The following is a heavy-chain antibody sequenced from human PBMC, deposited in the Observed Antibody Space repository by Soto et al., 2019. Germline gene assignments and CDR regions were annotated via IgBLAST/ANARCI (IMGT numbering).Heavy chain of an antibody. CDR2: IYYSGST. V-gene: IGHV4-59*01. D-gene: IGHD3-16*01. CDR3: ARDRWNGYGGYASWYFDL. CDR1: GGSISSYY. Sequence: PSETLSLTCTVSGGSISSYYWSWIRQPPGKGLEWIGYIYYSGSTNYNPSLKSRVTISVDTSKNQFSLKLSSVTAADTAVYYCARDRWNGYGGYASWYFDLWGRGTLVTVSS. J-gene: IGHJ2*01.